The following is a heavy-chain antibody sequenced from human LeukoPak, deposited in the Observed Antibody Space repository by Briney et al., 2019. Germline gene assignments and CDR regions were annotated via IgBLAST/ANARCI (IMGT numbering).Heavy chain of an antibody. CDR1: GGSISSSNYY. CDR3: ARPDSGTYVARAFDI. J-gene: IGHJ3*02. CDR2: IYYSGST. V-gene: IGHV4-39*01. Sequence: PSETLSLTCTVSGGSISSSNYYWGWFRQPPGKGLEWIGIIYYSGSTYYTPSLKSRATISVDTSKNQFSLKLSSVTAADTAVYYCARPDSGTYVARAFDIWGQGTLVSVSS. D-gene: IGHD1-26*01.